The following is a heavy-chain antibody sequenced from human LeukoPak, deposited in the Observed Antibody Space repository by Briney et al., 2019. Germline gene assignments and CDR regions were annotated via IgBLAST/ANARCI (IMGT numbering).Heavy chain of an antibody. Sequence: ASVKVSCKASGYTFTSYGISWVRQAPGQGLEWMGWISAYNGNTNYAQKLQGRVTMTTDTSTSTAYMELRSLRSDDTAVYYCARDVMVRGVHDAFDIWGQGTMVTVSS. CDR3: ARDVMVRGVHDAFDI. CDR1: GYTFTSYG. CDR2: ISAYNGNT. V-gene: IGHV1-18*01. J-gene: IGHJ3*02. D-gene: IGHD3-10*01.